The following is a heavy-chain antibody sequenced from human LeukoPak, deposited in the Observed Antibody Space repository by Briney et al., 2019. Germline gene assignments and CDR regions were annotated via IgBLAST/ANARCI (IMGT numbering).Heavy chain of an antibody. Sequence: GGSLRLSCAASGFTFSSYSMNWVRQAPRKGLEWVSSISSSSSYIYYADSVKGRFTISRDNAKNSLYLQMNSLRAEDTAVYYCAREGRYYYYYMDVWGKGTTVTVSS. CDR1: GFTFSSYS. CDR2: ISSSSSYI. V-gene: IGHV3-21*01. CDR3: AREGRYYYYYMDV. J-gene: IGHJ6*03.